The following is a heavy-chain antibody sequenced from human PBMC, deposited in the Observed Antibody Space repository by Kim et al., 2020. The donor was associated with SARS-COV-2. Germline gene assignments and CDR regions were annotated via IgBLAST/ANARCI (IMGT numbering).Heavy chain of an antibody. CDR2: IYYSGST. J-gene: IGHJ6*02. CDR1: GGSISSGGYY. V-gene: IGHV4-31*03. CDR3: ARDVGLIAAAPWAPGMDV. Sequence: SETLSLTCTVSGGSISSGGYYWSWIRQHPGKGLEWIGYIYYSGSTYYNPSLKSRVTISVDTSKNQFSLKLSSVTAADTAVYYCARDVGLIAAAPWAPGMDVWGQGTTVTVSS. D-gene: IGHD6-13*01.